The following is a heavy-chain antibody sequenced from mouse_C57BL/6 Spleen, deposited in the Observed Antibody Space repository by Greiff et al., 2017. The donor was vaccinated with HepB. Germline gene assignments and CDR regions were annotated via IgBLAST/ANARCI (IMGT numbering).Heavy chain of an antibody. V-gene: IGHV5-17*01. J-gene: IGHJ1*03. D-gene: IGHD1-1*01. CDR2: ISSGSSTI. CDR3: ARGKLRERYFDV. CDR1: GFTFSDYG. Sequence: EVKLEESGGGLVKPGGSLKLSCAASGFTFSDYGMHWVRQAPEKGLEWVAYISSGSSTIYYADTVKGRFTISRDNAKNTLFLQMTSLRSEDTAMYYCARGKLRERYFDVWGTGTTVTVSS.